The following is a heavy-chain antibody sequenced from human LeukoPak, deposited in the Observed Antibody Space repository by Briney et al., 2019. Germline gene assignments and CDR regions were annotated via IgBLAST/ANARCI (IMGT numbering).Heavy chain of an antibody. Sequence: ASVKVSCKASGYTFTTYYMHWVRQAPGQGLEWIGIIKPGDSVTSYSQNFKGRVTMTRDMSTTTVYMEMTSLRSDDTAVYYCARDRKSEIGGAIAGHYMDVWGKGTTVTVSS. CDR1: GYTFTTYY. CDR2: IKPGDSVT. CDR3: ARDRKSEIGGAIAGHYMDV. J-gene: IGHJ6*03. V-gene: IGHV1-46*01. D-gene: IGHD3-16*02.